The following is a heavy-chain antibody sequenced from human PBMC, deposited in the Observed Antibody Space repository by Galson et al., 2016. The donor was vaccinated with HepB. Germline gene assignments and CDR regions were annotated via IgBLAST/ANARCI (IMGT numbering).Heavy chain of an antibody. V-gene: IGHV1-2*02. CDR1: GYTFTGYY. J-gene: IGHJ4*02. CDR3: ATSYWDYGY. Sequence: SVKVSCKASGYTFTGYYMHWMRQAPGQGLEWMGWINPNSGDTNYAQKFQGRVTMTRDTSISTAYVELNRLRSDDTAVYYCATSYWDYGYWGQGTLVTVSS. CDR2: INPNSGDT. D-gene: IGHD1-7*01.